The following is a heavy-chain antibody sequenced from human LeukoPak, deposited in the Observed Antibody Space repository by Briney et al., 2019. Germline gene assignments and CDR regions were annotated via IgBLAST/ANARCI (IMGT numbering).Heavy chain of an antibody. D-gene: IGHD2-2*01. Sequence: ASVKVSCKASGYTFTDYYLHWVRQAPGQGLEWMGWITPDSGVTKYAEKFQGRVTMTRDTSISTAYMELSRLRSDDTAIYYCARDVGEYCSSVSCYASDYWGQGTLVTVSS. V-gene: IGHV1-2*02. CDR2: ITPDSGVT. CDR1: GYTFTDYY. J-gene: IGHJ4*02. CDR3: ARDVGEYCSSVSCYASDY.